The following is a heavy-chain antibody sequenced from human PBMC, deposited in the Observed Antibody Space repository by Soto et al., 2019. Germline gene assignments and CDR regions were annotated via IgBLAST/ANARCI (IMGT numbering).Heavy chain of an antibody. CDR2: ISSSSSTI. D-gene: IGHD6-13*01. V-gene: IGHV3-48*01. Sequence: GGSLRLSCAASGFTFSSYSMNWVRQAPGKGLEWVSYISSSSSTIYYADSVKGRFTISRDNDKNSLYLQMNSLRAEDTAVYYCARETQQQLSPYYYYYYMDVWGKGTTVTVSS. J-gene: IGHJ6*03. CDR3: ARETQQQLSPYYYYYYMDV. CDR1: GFTFSSYS.